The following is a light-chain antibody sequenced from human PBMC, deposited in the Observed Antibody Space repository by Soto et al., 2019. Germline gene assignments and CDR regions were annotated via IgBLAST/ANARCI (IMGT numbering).Light chain of an antibody. CDR3: SSYTSSSTLV. V-gene: IGLV2-14*01. CDR1: SSDVGAYNY. CDR2: DVS. J-gene: IGLJ1*01. Sequence: QSALTQPASVSGSPGQSITISCTGTSSDVGAYNYVSWYQQHPGKAPKLMICDVSNRPSGVSNRFSGSKSGNTASLTISGLQAEDVADYYCSSYTSSSTLVFGTGTKQTVL.